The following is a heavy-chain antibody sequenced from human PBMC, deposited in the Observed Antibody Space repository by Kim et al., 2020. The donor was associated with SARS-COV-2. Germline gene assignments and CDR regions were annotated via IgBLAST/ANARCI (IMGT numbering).Heavy chain of an antibody. CDR1: GGSISSSSYY. J-gene: IGHJ4*01. CDR3: ARGGVWFGELSNFDY. Sequence: SETLSLTCTVSGGSISSSSYYWGWIRQPPGKGLEWIGSIYYSGSTYYNPSLKSRVTISVDTSKNQFSLKLSSVTAADTAVYYCARGGVWFGELSNFDYWG. V-gene: IGHV4-39*07. D-gene: IGHD3-10*01. CDR2: IYYSGST.